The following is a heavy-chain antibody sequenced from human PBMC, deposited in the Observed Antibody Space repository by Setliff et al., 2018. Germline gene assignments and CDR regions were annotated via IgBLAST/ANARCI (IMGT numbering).Heavy chain of an antibody. Sequence: VKVSCKASGGTFSSYAISWVRQAPGQGLEWMGGIIPIFGTANYAQKFQGRVTITTDESTSTAYMELSSLRSEDTAVYYCARDAGPFGVSYYYYGMDVWGQGTTVTVSS. V-gene: IGHV1-69*05. D-gene: IGHD3-16*01. J-gene: IGHJ6*02. CDR1: GGTFSSYA. CDR3: ARDAGPFGVSYYYYGMDV. CDR2: IIPIFGTA.